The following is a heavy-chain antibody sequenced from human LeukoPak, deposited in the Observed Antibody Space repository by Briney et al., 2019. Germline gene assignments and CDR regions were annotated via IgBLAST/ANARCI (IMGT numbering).Heavy chain of an antibody. CDR3: TATLEGYCTNGVCYELDY. D-gene: IGHD2-8*01. CDR2: IKSKTDGGTT. V-gene: IGHV3-15*01. Sequence: GGSLRLSCAASGFTFSNAWMSWVRQAPGKGLEWVGRIKSKTDGGTTDYAAPVKGRFTISRDDSKNTLYLQMNSLKTEDTAVYYCTATLEGYCTNGVCYELDYWGQGTLVTVSS. J-gene: IGHJ4*02. CDR1: GFTFSNAW.